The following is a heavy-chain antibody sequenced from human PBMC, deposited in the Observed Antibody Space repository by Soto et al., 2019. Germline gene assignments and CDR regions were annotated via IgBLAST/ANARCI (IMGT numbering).Heavy chain of an antibody. CDR2: IIPVFGTT. Sequence: QVQLVQSGAEVKKPGSSVKVFCKASGGTFSNYTISWVRQAPGQGLEWMGGIIPVFGTTDYEQKSQSRVTITADGSTSTAYMKLSSLRSADTAVYYCARSSPYIVVRKPTGNQDYYGMDVWCQGTTVTVSS. V-gene: IGHV1-69*01. CDR1: GGTFSNYT. D-gene: IGHD2-2*01. J-gene: IGHJ6*02. CDR3: ARSSPYIVVRKPTGNQDYYGMDV.